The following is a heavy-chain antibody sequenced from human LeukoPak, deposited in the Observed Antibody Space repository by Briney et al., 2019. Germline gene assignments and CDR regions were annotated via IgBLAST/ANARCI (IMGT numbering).Heavy chain of an antibody. V-gene: IGHV4-4*07. CDR3: ARFHVHGYNYGLDI. J-gene: IGHJ2*01. CDR2: MHSSGNT. D-gene: IGHD5-18*01. Sequence: SETLSLTCTVSGGSISSNYWSWIRQPAGKGLEWIGRMHSSGNTNYNPSLKSRVTMSVDTSKNQVSLKLSSVTAADTAVYYCARFHVHGYNYGLDIWGRGTLVTVSS. CDR1: GGSISSNY.